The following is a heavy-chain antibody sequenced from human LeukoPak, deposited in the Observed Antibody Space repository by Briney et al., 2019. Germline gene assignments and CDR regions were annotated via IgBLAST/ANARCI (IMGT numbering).Heavy chain of an antibody. Sequence: PGGSLRLSCAASGSTFSSYPMHWVRQAPGKGLEWVAVISYDGSEKHYADPVKGRFTISRDNSKNTLYLQMSSLRAEDTAVYYCAKDGPYSDFDYWGQGTLVTVSS. CDR3: AKDGPYSDFDY. D-gene: IGHD2-15*01. CDR1: GSTFSSYP. J-gene: IGHJ4*02. CDR2: ISYDGSEK. V-gene: IGHV3-30-3*01.